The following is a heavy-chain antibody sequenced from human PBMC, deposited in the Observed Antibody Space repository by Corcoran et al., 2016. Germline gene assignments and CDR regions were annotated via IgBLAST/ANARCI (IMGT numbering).Heavy chain of an antibody. CDR3: ANDWTTNCTFYY. CDR1: GFTFNSHH. D-gene: IGHD1-1*01. Sequence: QVQLVESGGGVVQPGRSLRLSCLASGFTFNSHHMYWVRQAPGKGLEWVASISSDGSNKVYADSVKGRFTVSRDSSKNTLYLQMNVCTPEDTALYSCANDWTTNCTFYYCGQGARVTVSS. J-gene: IGHJ4*02. V-gene: IGHV3-30*18. CDR2: ISSDGSNK.